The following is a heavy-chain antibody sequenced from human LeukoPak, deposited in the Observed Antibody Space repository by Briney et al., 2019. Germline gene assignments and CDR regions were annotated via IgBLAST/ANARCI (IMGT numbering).Heavy chain of an antibody. CDR2: ISNSSTTI. CDR3: ARWLFFDP. V-gene: IGHV3-48*04. J-gene: IGHJ5*02. Sequence: GLEWVSYISNSSTTIYYADSVKGRFAISRDNAKNSLYLQMNSLRAEDTAVYYCARWLFFDPWGQGTLVTVSS. D-gene: IGHD2-21*01.